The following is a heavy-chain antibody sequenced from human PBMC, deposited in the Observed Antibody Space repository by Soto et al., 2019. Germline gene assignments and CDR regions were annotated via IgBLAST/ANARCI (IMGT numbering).Heavy chain of an antibody. CDR2: IYYSGTT. Sequence: SETLSLTCSVSGGSISSSNSYWGWIRQPPGKGLEWIGSIYYSGTTYYNPSLKSRVTISVDTSKNQFSLKLSSVTAADTAVYYCARRIIVVPAAINWFDPWGQGTLVTVSS. CDR3: ARRIIVVPAAINWFDP. V-gene: IGHV4-39*01. J-gene: IGHJ5*02. CDR1: GGSISSSNSY. D-gene: IGHD2-2*01.